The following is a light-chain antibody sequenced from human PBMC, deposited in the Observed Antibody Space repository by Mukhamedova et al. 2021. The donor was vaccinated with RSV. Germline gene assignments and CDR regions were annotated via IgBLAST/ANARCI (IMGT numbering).Light chain of an antibody. V-gene: IGKV3-11*01. Sequence: RLLIYHASNRATGIPARFSGSGSGTDFTLTISSLEPEDVALYYCQQRTNWSFGQGTKVEIK. CDR3: QQRTNWS. J-gene: IGKJ1*01. CDR2: HAS.